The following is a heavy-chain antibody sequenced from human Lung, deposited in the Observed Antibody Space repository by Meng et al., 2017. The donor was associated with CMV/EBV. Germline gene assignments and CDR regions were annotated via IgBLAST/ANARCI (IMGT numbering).Heavy chain of an antibody. CDR1: GYTFSNYG. J-gene: IGHJ6*01. D-gene: IGHD3-3*01. CDR3: AKDFGDWSIGVVHIDQHQYGMDV. Sequence: GGSLRLSCAASGYTFSNYGIHWVRQVPGKGLEWVAFIRYDGRNKDYADSVKGRFTISRDNSKRTMSMQMSRLRPEDTAVEYCAKDFGDWSIGVVHIDQHQYGMDVWGQGXTVPVSS. V-gene: IGHV3-30*02. CDR2: IRYDGRNK.